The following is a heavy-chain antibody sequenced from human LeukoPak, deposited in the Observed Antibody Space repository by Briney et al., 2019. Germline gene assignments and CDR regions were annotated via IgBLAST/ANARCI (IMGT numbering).Heavy chain of an antibody. D-gene: IGHD3-22*01. CDR2: ISGGGSTI. Sequence: GGSLRLSCEVSGFTFSIYTMNWVRQAPGKGLEWVSCISGGGSTIYYADSVKGRFTISRDNAKNSLYLQMNSLRAEDTAVYYCARRPPKGYDSSGSLDYWGQGTLVTVSS. CDR1: GFTFSIYT. V-gene: IGHV3-48*04. CDR3: ARRPPKGYDSSGSLDY. J-gene: IGHJ4*02.